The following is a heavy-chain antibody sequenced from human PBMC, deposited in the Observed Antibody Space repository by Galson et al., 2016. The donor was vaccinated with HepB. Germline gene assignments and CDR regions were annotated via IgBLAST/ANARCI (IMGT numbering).Heavy chain of an antibody. CDR3: ARTRAFP. CDR2: SYPNDSDT. D-gene: IGHD1-7*01. V-gene: IGHV5-51*03. CDR1: GYRFSTSW. J-gene: IGHJ5*02. Sequence: QSGAEVKKPGESLQISCKASGYRFSTSWIGWVRQMPGRGLEWMAMSYPNDSDTRYNPSLEGHVIMSVDKSINTAYLKWRGLKPSDSGIYFCARTRAFPWGQGTQVTVSS.